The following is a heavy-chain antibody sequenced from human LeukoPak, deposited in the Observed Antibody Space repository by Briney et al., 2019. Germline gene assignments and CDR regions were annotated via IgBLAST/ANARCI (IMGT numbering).Heavy chain of an antibody. J-gene: IGHJ4*02. Sequence: ASVKVSCKASGYTFTGYYMHWVRQAPGQGLEWMGWINPNSGGTNYAQKFQGRVTMTRDTSISTAYMELSRLRSDDTAVYYWARDVEGKYSSSGVWGQGTLVTVSS. CDR2: INPNSGGT. CDR1: GYTFTGYY. CDR3: ARDVEGKYSSSGV. V-gene: IGHV1-2*02. D-gene: IGHD6-6*01.